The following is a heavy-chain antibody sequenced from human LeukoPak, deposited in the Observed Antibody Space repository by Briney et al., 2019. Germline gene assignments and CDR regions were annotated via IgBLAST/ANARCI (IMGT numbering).Heavy chain of an antibody. CDR1: GRSISSYY. D-gene: IGHD1-1*01. J-gene: IGHJ6*02. V-gene: IGHV4-59*01. Sequence: PSETLSLTCTVSGRSISSYYWSWIRQPPGKGLEWMGDIYYSGSTNYNPSLKSRVTISVDTSKNQFSLKLSSVTAADTAVYYCAREAWGYNWDLKTYYYGMDVWGQGTTVTVSS. CDR3: AREAWGYNWDLKTYYYGMDV. CDR2: IYYSGST.